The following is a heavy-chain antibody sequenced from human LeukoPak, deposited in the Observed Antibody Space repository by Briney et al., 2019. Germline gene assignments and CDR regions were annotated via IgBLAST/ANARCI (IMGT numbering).Heavy chain of an antibody. CDR2: IYDDDST. D-gene: IGHD3/OR15-3a*01. J-gene: IGHJ5*02. CDR3: AGTTAGLFNWFDP. Sequence: GSLRLSCVASAFTVSRNYMSWVRQAPGKGLEWVSVIYDDDSTYYADSVEGRFTISRDNSKNTVYLQMNSLRVEDTALYYCAGTTAGLFNWFDPWGQGTLVTVSS. CDR1: AFTVSRNY. V-gene: IGHV3-66*02.